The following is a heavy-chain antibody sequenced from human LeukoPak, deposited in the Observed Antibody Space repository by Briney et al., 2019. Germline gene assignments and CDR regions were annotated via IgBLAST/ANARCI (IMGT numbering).Heavy chain of an antibody. Sequence: SGGSLRLSCAASGLTVSTNYMTWVRQAPGKGLEWVSIIHSDGSTYYADSVKGRFTISRDNYKNTLYLQMNSLRGEDTAVYYCARDLDYFDSSGSHRRRNYFDYWGQGTLVTVSS. J-gene: IGHJ4*02. CDR2: IHSDGST. D-gene: IGHD3-22*01. CDR1: GLTVSTNY. CDR3: ARDLDYFDSSGSHRRRNYFDY. V-gene: IGHV3-53*01.